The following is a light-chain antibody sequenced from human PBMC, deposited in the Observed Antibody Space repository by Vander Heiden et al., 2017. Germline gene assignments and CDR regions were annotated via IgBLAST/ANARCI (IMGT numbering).Light chain of an antibody. V-gene: IGLV1-44*01. CDR2: SNS. CDR1: SSNIGSNT. CDR3: AAWDDSLNGPV. J-gene: IGLJ1*01. Sequence: QSVLTQPPSASGTPGQRVTISCSGSSSNIGSNTVNWYQQLPGTAHKLLIYSNSQRPSGVPDRFSGSKAGTSASLAISGLQSEDEADYYCAAWDDSLNGPVFGTGTKVTVL.